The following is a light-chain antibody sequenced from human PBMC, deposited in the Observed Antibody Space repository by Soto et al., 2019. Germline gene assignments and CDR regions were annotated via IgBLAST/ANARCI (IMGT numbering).Light chain of an antibody. Sequence: DIQMTQSPSTLSASVGDRVTITCRASQNINSWLAWYQQKPGKAPKLLIYKASSLESGVPSRFSGSESGTDYTLTISSLQPDDLEAEYCHHYDTYFSFGQGTKLEIK. J-gene: IGKJ2*03. V-gene: IGKV1-5*03. CDR1: QNINSW. CDR2: KAS. CDR3: HHYDTYFS.